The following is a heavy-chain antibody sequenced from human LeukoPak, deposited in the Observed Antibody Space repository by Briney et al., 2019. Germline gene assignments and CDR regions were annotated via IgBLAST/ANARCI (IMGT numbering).Heavy chain of an antibody. CDR3: ARDGHSSGWFDY. CDR2: IYYSGST. Sequence: SETLSLTCTVSGGSISSYYWSWIRQPPGKGLEWIGYIYYSGSTNYNPSLKSRVTISVDTSKNQFSLKLSSVTAADTAVYYCARDGHSSGWFDYWGQGTLVTVSS. D-gene: IGHD6-19*01. CDR1: GGSISSYY. J-gene: IGHJ4*02. V-gene: IGHV4-59*01.